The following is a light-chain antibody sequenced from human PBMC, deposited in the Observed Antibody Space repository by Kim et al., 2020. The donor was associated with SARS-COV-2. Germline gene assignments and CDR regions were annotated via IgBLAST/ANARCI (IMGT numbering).Light chain of an antibody. CDR3: SSYAGSHTYV. CDR1: SRDIGGYNL. J-gene: IGLJ1*01. CDR2: AGT. Sequence: GQSIAISCTGTSRDIGGYNLVSWYQQHPGRAPKLMIYAGTERPSGVSDRFSGSKSGYTASLTISGLQAEDEANYFCSSYAGSHTYVFGPGTKVTVL. V-gene: IGLV2-23*01.